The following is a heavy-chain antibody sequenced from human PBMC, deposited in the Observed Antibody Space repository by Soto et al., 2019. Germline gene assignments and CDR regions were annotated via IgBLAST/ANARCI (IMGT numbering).Heavy chain of an antibody. CDR3: ARGGGPYVWFNEF. D-gene: IGHD3-16*01. Sequence: QDQLVQSGPEVKEPGSSVKVSCKDSGGLFSSFAISWVRQAPGQGLEWLGGIIPVFGTTNYAEKFQDRVTITADESTNTAYMELCSLTSGYTAMYYCARGGGPYVWFNEFWGQGTLVTVSS. CDR1: GGLFSSFA. V-gene: IGHV1-69*13. J-gene: IGHJ4*02. CDR2: IIPVFGTT.